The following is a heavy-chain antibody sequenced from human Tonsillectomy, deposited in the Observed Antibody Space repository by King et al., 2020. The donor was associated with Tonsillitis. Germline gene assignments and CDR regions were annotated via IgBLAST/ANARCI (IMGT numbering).Heavy chain of an antibody. CDR2: IYSGGTST. D-gene: IGHD4-17*01. CDR1: GFTFSNYA. Sequence: VQLVESGGGLVQPGGSLRLSCAASGFTFSNYAMTWVRQAPGKGLEWVSFIYSGGTSTYYGDSVKGRFTVSRDNSKKTLYLQMNSLRADDTAVYYCANWLVTTGSYGLDVWGQGTTVTVSS. J-gene: IGHJ6*02. V-gene: IGHV3-23*03. CDR3: ANWLVTTGSYGLDV.